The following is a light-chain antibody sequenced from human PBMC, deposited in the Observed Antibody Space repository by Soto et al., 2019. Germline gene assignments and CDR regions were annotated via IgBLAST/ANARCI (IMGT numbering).Light chain of an antibody. V-gene: IGLV2-8*01. CDR3: SSYAGSNHWV. CDR2: DVS. CDR1: SSDVGDYNY. J-gene: IGLJ3*02. Sequence: QSVLTQPPSASGSPGQSVTISCTGTSSDVGDYNYVSWYQQHPGKAPKLMIYDVSKRPSGVPDRFSGSKSGNTASLTVSGLQAEDEADYYCSSYAGSNHWVFGGGTKVTVL.